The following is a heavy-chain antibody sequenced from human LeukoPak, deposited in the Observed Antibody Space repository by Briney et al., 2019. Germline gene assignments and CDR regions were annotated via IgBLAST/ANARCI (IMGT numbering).Heavy chain of an antibody. J-gene: IGHJ4*02. CDR3: ARHIYDSSGSNFDY. CDR1: GGSVSSHF. D-gene: IGHD3-22*01. CDR2: IYNSGIT. V-gene: IGHV4-59*08. Sequence: PSETLSLTCTVSGGSVSSHFWSWIRQPPGKGLEWIGYIYNSGITNYNPSLKSRVTMSVDTSKNQFSLKLSSVTAADTAVYYCARHIYDSSGSNFDYWGQGTLVTVSS.